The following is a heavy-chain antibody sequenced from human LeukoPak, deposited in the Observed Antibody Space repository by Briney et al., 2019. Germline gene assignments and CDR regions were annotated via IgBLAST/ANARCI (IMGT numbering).Heavy chain of an antibody. CDR1: GGSISSYY. Sequence: SETLSLTCTVSGGSISSYYWSWSRQPPRKGLERIGYIFLSGSTNYNPSLKSRVTISVDTSKNQFSLKLSSVTAADTAVYYCARYRRVYCSGGSCFRYFDLWGRGTLVTVSS. J-gene: IGHJ2*01. CDR3: ARYRRVYCSGGSCFRYFDL. D-gene: IGHD2-15*01. V-gene: IGHV4-59*01. CDR2: IFLSGST.